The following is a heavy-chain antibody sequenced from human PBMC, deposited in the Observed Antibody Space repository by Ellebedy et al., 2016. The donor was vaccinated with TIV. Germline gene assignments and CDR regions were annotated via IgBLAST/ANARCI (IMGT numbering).Heavy chain of an antibody. CDR1: GGSISSYY. V-gene: IGHV4-59*01. J-gene: IGHJ4*02. CDR3: ARGLSDGFGEQDPPYFDY. D-gene: IGHD3-10*01. CDR2: IYYSGST. Sequence: MPSETLSLTCTVSGGSISSYYWSWIRQPPGKGLEWIGYIYYSGSTNYNPSLKSRVTISVDTSKNQFSLKLSSVTAADTAVYYCARGLSDGFGEQDPPYFDYWGQGTLVTVSS.